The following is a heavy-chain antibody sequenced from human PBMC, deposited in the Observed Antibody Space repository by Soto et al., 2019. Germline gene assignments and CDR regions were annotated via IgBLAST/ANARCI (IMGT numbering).Heavy chain of an antibody. V-gene: IGHV3-33*01. J-gene: IGHJ4*02. CDR1: GFTFSSYG. Sequence: QVQLVESGGGVVQPGRSLRLSCAASGFTFSSYGMHWVRQAPGKGLEWVAVIWYDGSNKYYADSVKGRFTISRDNSKNTLYLQMNSLRAEDTAXYXCXRSXXXXMDYDFWSGYSPNFDYWGQGTLVTVSS. CDR3: XRSXXXXMDYDFWSGYSPNFDY. CDR2: IWYDGSNK. D-gene: IGHD3-3*01.